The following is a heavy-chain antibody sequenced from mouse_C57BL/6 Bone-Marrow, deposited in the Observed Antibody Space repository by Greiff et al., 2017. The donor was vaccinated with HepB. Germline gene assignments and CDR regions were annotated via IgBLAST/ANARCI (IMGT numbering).Heavy chain of an antibody. Sequence: EVQLQQSGPGLVKPSQSLSLTCSVTGYSITSGYYWNWIRQFPGNKLEWMGYISYDGSNNYNPSLKNRISITRDTSKNQFFLKLNSVTTEDTATYYCARDPYYGSTPWFAYWGQGTLVTVSA. CDR3: ARDPYYGSTPWFAY. CDR2: ISYDGSN. CDR1: GYSITSGYY. V-gene: IGHV3-6*01. J-gene: IGHJ3*01. D-gene: IGHD1-1*01.